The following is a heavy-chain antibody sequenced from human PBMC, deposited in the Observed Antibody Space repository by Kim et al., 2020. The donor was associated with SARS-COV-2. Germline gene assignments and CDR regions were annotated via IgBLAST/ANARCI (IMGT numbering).Heavy chain of an antibody. CDR2: IYSGGSST. CDR1: GFTFSSYA. D-gene: IGHD3-22*01. Sequence: GGSLRLSCAASGFTFSSYAMSWVRQAPGKGLEWVSVIYSGGSSTYYADSVKGRFTISRDNSKNTLYLQMNSLRAEDTAVYYCAKAGGRHYYDIFWGQGTLVTVSS. J-gene: IGHJ4*02. V-gene: IGHV3-23*03. CDR3: AKAGGRHYYDIF.